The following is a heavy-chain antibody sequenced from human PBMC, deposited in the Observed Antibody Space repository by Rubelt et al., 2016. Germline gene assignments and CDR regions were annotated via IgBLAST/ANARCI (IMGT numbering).Heavy chain of an antibody. J-gene: IGHJ4*02. Sequence: EVQLLESGGGLVQPGGSLRLSCAASGFTFSSYAMSWVRQAPGKGLEWVSAISGSGGSKYYADSVKGRVTISRDNSKNTLYLQMSSLRAEDTAVYYCAKVGGGRVGAFDYWGQGTLVTVSS. CDR1: GFTFSSYA. CDR3: AKVGGGRVGAFDY. V-gene: IGHV3-23*01. D-gene: IGHD1-26*01. CDR2: ISGSGGSK.